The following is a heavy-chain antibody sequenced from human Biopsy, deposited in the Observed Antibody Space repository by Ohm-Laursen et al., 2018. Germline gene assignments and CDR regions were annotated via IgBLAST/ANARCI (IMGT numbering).Heavy chain of an antibody. Sequence: SLRLSCSASGFTLSSYSMNWVRQTPGKGLEWVSTISSSSDNIYYVDSVKGRFTISRDNAKNSLYLQMNSLRAEDTAVYYCARSRGSSGIATIYYYGMDVWGQGNTVTVSS. CDR2: ISSSSDNI. D-gene: IGHD3-10*01. CDR1: GFTLSSYS. V-gene: IGHV3-21*01. J-gene: IGHJ6*02. CDR3: ARSRGSSGIATIYYYGMDV.